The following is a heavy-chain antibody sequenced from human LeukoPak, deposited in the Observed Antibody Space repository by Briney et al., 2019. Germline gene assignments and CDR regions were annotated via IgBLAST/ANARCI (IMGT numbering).Heavy chain of an antibody. D-gene: IGHD3-9*01. Sequence: GGSLRLSCAGSGFTFSNYWMHWVRQAPGKGLVWVSRIYSDGNTTNYADSVKGRFTISRDNAKNTLYLQMNSLRAEDTAVYYCAREDILTLGIDYWGQGTLVTVSS. CDR3: AREDILTLGIDY. CDR2: IYSDGNTT. CDR1: GFTFSNYW. V-gene: IGHV3-74*01. J-gene: IGHJ4*02.